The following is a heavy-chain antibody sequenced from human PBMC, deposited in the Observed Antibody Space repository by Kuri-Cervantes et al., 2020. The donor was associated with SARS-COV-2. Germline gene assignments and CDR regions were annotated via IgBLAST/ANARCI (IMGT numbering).Heavy chain of an antibody. J-gene: IGHJ3*02. CDR2: IKADGGEM. D-gene: IGHD6-19*01. CDR1: GFTLTYRW. Sequence: GGSLRLSCEASGFTLTYRWMAWFRQAPGKGLEWVAAIKADGGEMVYVDSAKGRFTISRDNAKNSVFLQMNSLRAEDTAVYYCARIPGYSSGWLAFDIWGQGTMVTVSS. CDR3: ARIPGYSSGWLAFDI. V-gene: IGHV3-7*01.